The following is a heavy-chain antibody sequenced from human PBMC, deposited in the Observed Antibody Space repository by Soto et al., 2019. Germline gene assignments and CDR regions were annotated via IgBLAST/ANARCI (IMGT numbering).Heavy chain of an antibody. D-gene: IGHD4-17*01. Sequence: QVQLQQSGPGLVKPSQTLSLTCAISGDSVSSNGAARNWIRQSPSRGLEWLGRTYYRSKWYNDYAVSVKSRIIINPDTSKSQFSLQLNSVTPEDTAVYYCARDKHDYFNRGIGFDTWGQGILVTVSS. CDR2: TYYRSKWYN. CDR1: GDSVSSNGAA. J-gene: IGHJ5*02. CDR3: ARDKHDYFNRGIGFDT. V-gene: IGHV6-1*02.